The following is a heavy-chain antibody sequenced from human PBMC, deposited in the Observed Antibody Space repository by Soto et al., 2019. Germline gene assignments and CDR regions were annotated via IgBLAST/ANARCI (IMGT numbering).Heavy chain of an antibody. Sequence: SCAASGFTFSSYGMHWVRQAPGKGLEWVAVIWYDGSNKYYADSVKGRFTISRDNSKNTLYLQMNSLRAEDTAVYYCARDVGLTHAFDIWGQGTMVTVSS. CDR1: GFTFSSYG. D-gene: IGHD3-10*01. V-gene: IGHV3-33*01. CDR2: IWYDGSNK. J-gene: IGHJ3*02. CDR3: ARDVGLTHAFDI.